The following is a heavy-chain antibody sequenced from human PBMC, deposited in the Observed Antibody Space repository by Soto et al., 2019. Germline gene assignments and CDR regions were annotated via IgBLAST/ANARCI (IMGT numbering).Heavy chain of an antibody. CDR3: ATTTRYSYHYYGMEV. CDR1: GYTLTSYG. Sequence: ASVNVSCKASGYTLTSYGISWVRQAPGQGLEWMGWISVYNGDTNHAQKFQGRVIMTTDTSTSTAFMELRTLRSDDTAVYYCATTTRYSYHYYGMEVWGDGNTVLVSP. J-gene: IGHJ6*04. CDR2: ISVYNGDT. V-gene: IGHV1-18*01. D-gene: IGHD2-15*01.